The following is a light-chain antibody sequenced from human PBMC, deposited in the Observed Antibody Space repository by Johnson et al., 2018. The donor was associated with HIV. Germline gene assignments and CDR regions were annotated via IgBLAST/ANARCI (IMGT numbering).Light chain of an antibody. CDR3: GIWDPSLSPHYV. CDR1: SSNLGNNY. Sequence: ILTQPPSVSAAPGQKVPISCSGSSSNLGNNYVSWYQQLPGRAPKLLIYDNNKRPSGIPDRFSGSKSGASATLGIPGLQTGDEAAYYCGIWDPSLSPHYVFGSGTTITVL. V-gene: IGLV1-51*01. J-gene: IGLJ1*01. CDR2: DNN.